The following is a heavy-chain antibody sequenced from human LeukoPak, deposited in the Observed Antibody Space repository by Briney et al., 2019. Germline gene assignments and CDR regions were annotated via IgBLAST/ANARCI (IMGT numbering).Heavy chain of an antibody. Sequence: GGSLRLSCAASVFTFNTYTMNWVRQAPGKGLEWVSSITASSTAIYSADSVKGRFTISRDNAKNLLYLQMNSLRAEDTAVYYCARTYYDILTGYNPYFDYWGQGILVTVSS. CDR1: VFTFNTYT. V-gene: IGHV3-21*01. J-gene: IGHJ4*02. CDR3: ARTYYDILTGYNPYFDY. D-gene: IGHD3-9*01. CDR2: ITASSTAI.